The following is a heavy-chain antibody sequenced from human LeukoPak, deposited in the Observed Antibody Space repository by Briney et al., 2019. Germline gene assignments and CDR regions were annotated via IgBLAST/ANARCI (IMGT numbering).Heavy chain of an antibody. V-gene: IGHV4-39*07. CDR1: GGSISSSSYY. CDR3: ARASTGSEGYIFDY. CDR2: IYYSGST. Sequence: SETLSLTCTVSGGSISSSSYYWGWIRQPPGKGLEWIGSIYYSGSTYYNPSLKSRVTISVDTSKNQFSLKLSSVTAADTAVYYCARASTGSEGYIFDYWGQGTLVTVSS. J-gene: IGHJ4*02. D-gene: IGHD1-1*01.